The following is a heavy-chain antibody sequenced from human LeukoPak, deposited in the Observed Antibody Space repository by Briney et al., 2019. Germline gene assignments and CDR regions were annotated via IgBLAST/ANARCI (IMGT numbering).Heavy chain of an antibody. CDR1: GGSISSYY. CDR3: ARGYCSGGSCYSDAFDI. J-gene: IGHJ3*02. D-gene: IGHD2-15*01. Sequence: SETLSLTCTVSGGSISSYYWSWIRQPPGKGLEGIGYIYYSGSTNYNPSLKSRVTISVDTSKTQFSLKLSHVTAADTAVYYCARGYCSGGSCYSDAFDIWGQGTMVTVSS. CDR2: IYYSGST. V-gene: IGHV4-59*08.